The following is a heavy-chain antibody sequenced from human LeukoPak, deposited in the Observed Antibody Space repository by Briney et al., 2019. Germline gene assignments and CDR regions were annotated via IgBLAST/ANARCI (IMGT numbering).Heavy chain of an antibody. J-gene: IGHJ6*03. D-gene: IGHD4-23*01. Sequence: GGSLRLSCAASGFRFDDYGMSWVRQAPGKGLEWVSGINWSGGSTDYADSVKGRFTISRDNAKNSLYLQMNSLRAEDTAFYYCARESGNHYYYYYMDVWGKGTTVTVSS. CDR3: ARESGNHYYYYYMDV. CDR1: GFRFDDYG. V-gene: IGHV3-20*04. CDR2: INWSGGST.